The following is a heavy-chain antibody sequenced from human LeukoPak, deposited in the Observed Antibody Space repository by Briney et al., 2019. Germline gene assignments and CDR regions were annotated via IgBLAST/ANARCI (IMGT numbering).Heavy chain of an antibody. Sequence: SSETLSLTCTVSGGSIGSSSYYWGWIRQPPGKGLEWIGSIYYSGSTYYNPSLKSRVTISVDTSKNQFSLKLSSVTAADTAVYYCAREGSSWYPYYYYYMDVWGKGTTVTVSS. J-gene: IGHJ6*03. D-gene: IGHD6-13*01. CDR1: GGSIGSSSYY. CDR3: AREGSSWYPYYYYYMDV. CDR2: IYYSGST. V-gene: IGHV4-39*07.